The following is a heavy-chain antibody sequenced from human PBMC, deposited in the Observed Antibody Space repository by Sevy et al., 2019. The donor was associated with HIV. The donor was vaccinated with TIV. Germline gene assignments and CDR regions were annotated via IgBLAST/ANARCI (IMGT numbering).Heavy chain of an antibody. J-gene: IGHJ4*02. Sequence: GGSLRLSCAASGFTFSVYWMNWVRQAPGKGLEWVANIKGDGSDKHYVDSVEGRFTISRDNGKNLLYLLMNSLRVEDTAVYYCAHETIGRFDSWGQGTLVTVSS. CDR1: GFTFSVYW. D-gene: IGHD3-16*01. CDR2: IKGDGSDK. CDR3: AHETIGRFDS. V-gene: IGHV3-7*01.